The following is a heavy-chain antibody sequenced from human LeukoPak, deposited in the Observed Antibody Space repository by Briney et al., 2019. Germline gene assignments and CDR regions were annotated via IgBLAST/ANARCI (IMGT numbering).Heavy chain of an antibody. V-gene: IGHV3-23*01. Sequence: GGSLRLSCAASGFTFSSYGITWVRQAPGKGLEWVSTISATGGSSYYADSVKGRFTISRDNSKDTLYLQMNSLRAEDTAVYYCAKGGYSSGWRNYFDYWGQGTLVTVSS. CDR3: AKGGYSSGWRNYFDY. CDR2: ISATGGSS. D-gene: IGHD6-19*01. J-gene: IGHJ4*02. CDR1: GFTFSSYG.